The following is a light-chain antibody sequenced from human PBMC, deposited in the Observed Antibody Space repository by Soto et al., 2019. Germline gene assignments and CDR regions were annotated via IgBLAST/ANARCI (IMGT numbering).Light chain of an antibody. CDR3: SSYTSRGTMV. J-gene: IGLJ2*01. V-gene: IGLV2-14*01. CDR1: SSDVGGYNY. Sequence: QSALTQPASVSGSPGQSITISCTGTSSDVGGYNYVSWYQQHPGKAPKLMIYDVSNRPSGVSNRFSGSKSGNTASLTISGPQAEDEYYYNSSSYTSRGTMVFGEGTKLTVL. CDR2: DVS.